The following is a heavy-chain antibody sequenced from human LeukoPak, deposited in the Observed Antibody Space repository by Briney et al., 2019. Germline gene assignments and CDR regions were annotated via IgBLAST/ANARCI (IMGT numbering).Heavy chain of an antibody. V-gene: IGHV1-18*01. CDR3: ARDVMVRGVTLHFDY. D-gene: IGHD3-10*01. Sequence: ASVKVSCKASGYTFTDFGISWVRQAPGQGLEWMGWISAYNGDRKYAQKFQGRVTMTTDTSTSTAYMELRSLRSDDTAVYYCARDVMVRGVTLHFDYWGQGTLVTVSS. J-gene: IGHJ4*02. CDR1: GYTFTDFG. CDR2: ISAYNGDR.